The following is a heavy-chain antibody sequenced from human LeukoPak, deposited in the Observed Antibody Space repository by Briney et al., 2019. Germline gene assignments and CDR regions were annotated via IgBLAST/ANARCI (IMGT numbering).Heavy chain of an antibody. Sequence: PGGSLRLSCAASGFTVSSNYMSWVRQAPGKGLEWVSVINSGGSTYYADSVKGRFTISRDNSKNTLYLQMDSLRAEDTAVYYCARELPTIGGMDVWGQGTTVTVS. CDR3: ARELPTIGGMDV. J-gene: IGHJ6*02. CDR2: INSGGST. V-gene: IGHV3-66*01. CDR1: GFTVSSNY. D-gene: IGHD2-15*01.